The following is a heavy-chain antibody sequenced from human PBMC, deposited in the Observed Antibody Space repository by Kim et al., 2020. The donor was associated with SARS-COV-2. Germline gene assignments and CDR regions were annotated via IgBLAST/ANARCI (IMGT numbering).Heavy chain of an antibody. V-gene: IGHV3-53*04. CDR3: ASSEAYSSSYYFDY. Sequence: GGSLRLSCAASGFTFSSNYMSWVRQAPGKGLEWVSVIYSGGSTYYADSVKGRFTISSNNSKNTLHLQMNSLRAEDTAADYCASSEAYSSSYYFDYWGQGT. CDR1: GFTFSSNY. J-gene: IGHJ4*02. D-gene: IGHD6-13*01. CDR2: IYSGGST.